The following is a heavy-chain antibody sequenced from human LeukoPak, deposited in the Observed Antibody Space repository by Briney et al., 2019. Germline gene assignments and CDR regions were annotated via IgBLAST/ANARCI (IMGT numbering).Heavy chain of an antibody. D-gene: IGHD6-13*01. CDR2: TYYRSKWYN. V-gene: IGHV6-1*01. CDR3: ARAAAPKTTAAGREFGY. Sequence: SQTLSLTCAISGDSVSSNSAAWNWIRQSPSRGLEWLGRTYYRSKWYNDYAVSVKSRITINPDTSKNQFSLQLNSVTPEDTAVYYCARAAAPKTTAAGREFGYWGQGTLVTVSS. J-gene: IGHJ4*02. CDR1: GDSVSSNSAA.